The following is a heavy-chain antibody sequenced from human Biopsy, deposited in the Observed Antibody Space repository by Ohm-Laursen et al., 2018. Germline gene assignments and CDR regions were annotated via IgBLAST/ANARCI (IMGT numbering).Heavy chain of an antibody. Sequence: ASSVKVSCKASSYTFTDYNIHWMRQAPGQGLEWLGYINCKTGATNYAQKFQGTVTMTRDTSISTAYLALGSLRSADTAIYYCARDPLNGHKHFDYWGQGTLVTVFS. CDR2: INCKTGAT. CDR1: SYTFTDYN. J-gene: IGHJ4*02. CDR3: ARDPLNGHKHFDY. D-gene: IGHD2-8*01. V-gene: IGHV1-2*02.